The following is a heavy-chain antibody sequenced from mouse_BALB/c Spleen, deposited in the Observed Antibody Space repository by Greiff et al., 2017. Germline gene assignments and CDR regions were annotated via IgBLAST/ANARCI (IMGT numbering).Heavy chain of an antibody. CDR3: ARWEGDYAMDY. J-gene: IGHJ4*01. D-gene: IGHD4-1*01. CDR1: GYTFTNYW. V-gene: IGHV1-63*02. Sequence: VQLQESGAELVRPGTSVKMSCKAAGYTFTNYWIRWVKQRPGHGLEWIGVICPGGGYTNYNEKFKGKATLTADTSSSTAYMQLSSLTSEDSAIYYCARWEGDYAMDYWGQGTSVTVSS. CDR2: ICPGGGYT.